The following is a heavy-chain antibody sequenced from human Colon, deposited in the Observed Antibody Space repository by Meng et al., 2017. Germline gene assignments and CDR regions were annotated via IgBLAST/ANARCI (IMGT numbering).Heavy chain of an antibody. CDR2: IDYSRSI. Sequence: QVQLQESGPGLVRPSETLSLPCSVSGGSVSSGSHYWSWIRQPPGKGLKWIGYIDYSRSINYYPSLKSRVAMSVDTSKNQFSLNLSSVTAADTAVYYCAGGPWELDYWGQGTLVTVSS. V-gene: IGHV4-61*01. J-gene: IGHJ4*02. CDR1: GGSVSSGSHY. D-gene: IGHD1-26*01. CDR3: AGGPWELDY.